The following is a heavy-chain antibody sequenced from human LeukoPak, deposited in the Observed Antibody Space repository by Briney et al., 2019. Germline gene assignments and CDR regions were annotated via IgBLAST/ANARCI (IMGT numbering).Heavy chain of an antibody. J-gene: IGHJ4*02. CDR2: ISYDGSNK. CDR1: GFTFSSYA. CDR3: ARDLWQQLVGRFDY. Sequence: HPGGSLRLSCAASGFTFSSYAMHWVRQAPGKGLEWVAVISYDGSNKYYADSVKGRFTISRDNSKNTLYLQMNSLRAEDTAVYYCARDLWQQLVGRFDYWGQGTLVTVSS. D-gene: IGHD6-13*01. V-gene: IGHV3-30-3*01.